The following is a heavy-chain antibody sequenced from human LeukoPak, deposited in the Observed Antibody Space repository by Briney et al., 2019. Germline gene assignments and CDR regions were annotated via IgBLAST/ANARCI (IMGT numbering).Heavy chain of an antibody. CDR3: ARRGGRDQLLWYGPSRPSYYYMDV. J-gene: IGHJ6*03. D-gene: IGHD2-2*01. Sequence: PGGSLRLSCAASGFTFDDYGMSWVRQAPGKGLEWVSGINWNGGSTGYADSVKGRFTISRDNAKNSLYLQMNSLRAEDTALYYCARRGGRDQLLWYGPSRPSYYYMDVWGKGTTVTVSS. CDR1: GFTFDDYG. V-gene: IGHV3-20*04. CDR2: INWNGGST.